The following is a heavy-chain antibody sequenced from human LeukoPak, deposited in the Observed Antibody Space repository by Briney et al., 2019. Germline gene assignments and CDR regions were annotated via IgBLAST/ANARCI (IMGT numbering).Heavy chain of an antibody. CDR2: ISITGGTT. V-gene: IGHV3-48*03. J-gene: IGHJ4*02. CDR3: GRLTAYYSDY. Sequence: GGSLRLSCAASGFTFSNSEMNWVRQAPGKGLEWLSFISITGGTTHYAVSVKGRFTISRDNAQSSLFLQMNNLRAEDTAVYYRGRLTAYYSDYWGQGTLVTVSS. CDR1: GFTFSNSE.